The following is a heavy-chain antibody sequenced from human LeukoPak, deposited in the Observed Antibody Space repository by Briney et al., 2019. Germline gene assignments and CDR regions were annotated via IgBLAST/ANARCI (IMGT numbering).Heavy chain of an antibody. Sequence: ASVKVSCTTSGYTSDFMKYGVAWVRQAPGQGLEWMGWINPDSGHANYAQKFQGRVTMTTHTSTTTAYMELRSLRSEDTAVYYCARELWSGNYSVWGQGTLVTVSS. D-gene: IGHD3-3*01. CDR2: INPDSGHA. V-gene: IGHV1-18*01. J-gene: IGHJ4*02. CDR1: GYTSDFMKYG. CDR3: ARELWSGNYSV.